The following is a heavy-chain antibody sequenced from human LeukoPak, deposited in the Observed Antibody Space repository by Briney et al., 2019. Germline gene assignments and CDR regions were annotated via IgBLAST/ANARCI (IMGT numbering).Heavy chain of an antibody. CDR2: IYYSGST. J-gene: IGHJ3*02. V-gene: IGHV4-39*07. D-gene: IGHD3-22*01. Sequence: SETLSLTCTVSGDSISSSSYYWGWIRQPPGKGLEWNGNIYYSGSTYYNPSLKSRVTISVDTSKNQFSLKLSSVTAADTAVYYCARDRSYYDSSGYYYQRPGDAFDIWGQGTMVTVSS. CDR3: ARDRSYYDSSGYYYQRPGDAFDI. CDR1: GDSISSSSYY.